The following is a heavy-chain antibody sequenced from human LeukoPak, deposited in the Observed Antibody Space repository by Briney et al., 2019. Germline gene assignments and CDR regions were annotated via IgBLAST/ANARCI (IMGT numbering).Heavy chain of an antibody. CDR2: ISAYNGNT. V-gene: IGHV1-18*01. J-gene: IGHJ4*02. CDR1: GYTFTSYG. CDR3: ARESEQWLGTYYFDY. Sequence: ASVKVSCKASGYTFTSYGISWVRQAPGQGLEWMGWISAYNGNTNYAQKLQGRVTMTRDTSTTTVYMELSRLRSDDTAVYYCARESEQWLGTYYFDYWGQGTLVTVSS. D-gene: IGHD6-19*01.